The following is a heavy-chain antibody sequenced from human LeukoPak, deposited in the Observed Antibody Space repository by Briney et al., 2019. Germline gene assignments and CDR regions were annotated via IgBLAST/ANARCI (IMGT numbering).Heavy chain of an antibody. J-gene: IGHJ4*02. CDR2: INHSGST. V-gene: IGHV4-34*01. CDR3: AVLGYCSGGSCYSY. D-gene: IGHD2-15*01. CDR1: GGSFSGYY. Sequence: SETLSLTCAVYGGSFSGYYWSWIRQPPGKGLEWIGEINHSGSTNYNPSLKSRVTISVDTSKNQFSLKLSSVTAADTGVYYCAVLGYCSGGSCYSYWGQGTLVTVSS.